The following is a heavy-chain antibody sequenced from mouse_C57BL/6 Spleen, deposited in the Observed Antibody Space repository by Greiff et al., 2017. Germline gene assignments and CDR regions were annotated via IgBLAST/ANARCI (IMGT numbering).Heavy chain of an antibody. CDR2: INPNNGGT. V-gene: IGHV1-26*01. CDR1: GYTFTDYY. CDR3: APNYYDYDGYYYAMDY. D-gene: IGHD2-4*01. Sequence: EVQLQQSGPELVKPGASVKISCKASGYTFTDYYMNWVKQSHGKSLEWIGDINPNNGGTNYNQKFKGKATLTVDKSSSTAYMELSSLTSEDSAVYYCAPNYYDYDGYYYAMDYWGQGTSVTVSS. J-gene: IGHJ4*01.